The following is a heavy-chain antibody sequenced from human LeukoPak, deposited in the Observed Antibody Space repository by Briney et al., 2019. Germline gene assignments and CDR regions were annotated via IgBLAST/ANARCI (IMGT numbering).Heavy chain of an antibody. Sequence: PGGSLRLFCAPSGFTVITNDMTWVRQAPGKGLEWVSVLYSDGNTKYADSVQGRFTISRDNSKNTLYLEMNSLSPDDTAVYYCARGVEPLAANTLAYWGQGTLVTVSS. CDR2: LYSDGNT. J-gene: IGHJ4*02. V-gene: IGHV3-53*01. CDR3: ARGVEPLAANTLAY. CDR1: GFTVITND. D-gene: IGHD1-14*01.